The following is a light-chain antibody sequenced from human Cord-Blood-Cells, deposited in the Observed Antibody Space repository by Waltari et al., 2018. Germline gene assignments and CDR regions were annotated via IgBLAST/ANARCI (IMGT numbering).Light chain of an antibody. CDR2: DVS. CDR3: CSYASSNTCV. J-gene: IGLJ1*01. V-gene: IGLV2-11*01. CDR1: SSDVGGYNR. Sequence: QSALTQPRSVSGSPGQSVTISCTGTSSDVGGYNRVSWYQQPPGKAPKLMLYDVSKRPSGVPDRFSGSKSGNTASLTISGLQAEDEADYYCCSYASSNTCVFGAGTKVTVL.